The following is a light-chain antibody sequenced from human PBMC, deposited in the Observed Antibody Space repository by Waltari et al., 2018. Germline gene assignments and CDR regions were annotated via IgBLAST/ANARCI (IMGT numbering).Light chain of an antibody. J-gene: IGKJ3*01. CDR2: GAS. CDR1: QSVSSN. CDR3: QQYNNWPPTFT. V-gene: IGKV3-15*01. Sequence: EGVMTQSPATLSVSPGERAALSCRASQSVSSNLAWYQQKPGQAPRLLINGASTRATDIPARFSGSGSGTEFTLPISSLQPEDFGVYYCQQYNNWPPTFTFGPGTKVDIK.